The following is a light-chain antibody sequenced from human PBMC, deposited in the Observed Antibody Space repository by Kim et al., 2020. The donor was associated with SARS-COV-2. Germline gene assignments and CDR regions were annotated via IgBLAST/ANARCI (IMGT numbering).Light chain of an antibody. CDR1: SSDVGGYNY. V-gene: IGLV2-14*03. Sequence: GQSSTISCTGTSSDVGGYNYVSWYQQHPGKAPKLMIYDVSNRPSGVSNRFSGSKSGNTASLTISGLQAEDEADYYCSSYTSNSTVVFGGGTQLTVL. J-gene: IGLJ2*01. CDR2: DVS. CDR3: SSYTSNSTVV.